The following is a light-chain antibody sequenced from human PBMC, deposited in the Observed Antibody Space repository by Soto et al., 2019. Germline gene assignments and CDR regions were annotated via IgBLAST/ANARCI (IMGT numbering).Light chain of an antibody. CDR3: AAWDDSLNGQV. CDR2: YDD. CDR1: SSNIGNNA. Sequence: QSVLTQPPSVSEAPRQRVTISCSGSSSNIGNNAVNWYQQLPGKAPKLLIYYDDLLPSGVSDRFSGSKSGTCASLAISGLQSEDEADYYCAAWDDSLNGQVFGTGTKLTVL. J-gene: IGLJ1*01. V-gene: IGLV1-36*01.